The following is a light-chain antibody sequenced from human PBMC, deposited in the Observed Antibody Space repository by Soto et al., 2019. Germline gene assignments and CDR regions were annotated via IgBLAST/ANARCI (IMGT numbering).Light chain of an antibody. V-gene: IGKV1-39*01. CDR2: SAD. CDR3: QQNNGGPFT. J-gene: IGKJ2*01. Sequence: DVQLTQSPSLLSASVGDTVTMTCRASPSIGSYLNWYQHKPGKAPKLLIFSADTLESGVPSRFSGSGFKKDFTLTVSSLQPEDFATYYCQQNNGGPFTFGQGTRVEIK. CDR1: PSIGSY.